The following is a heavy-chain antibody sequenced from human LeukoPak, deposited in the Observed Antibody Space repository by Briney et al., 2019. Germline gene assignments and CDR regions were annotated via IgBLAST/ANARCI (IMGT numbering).Heavy chain of an antibody. D-gene: IGHD3-3*02. J-gene: IGHJ5*02. CDR2: IHYSGNT. Sequence: SQTLSLTCTVSGGSMSGGDYFWNWIRQFPGKGLVWLGYIHYSGNTYYNSSLESRVTISLSTSQNLFSLRLSSVIAADTAVYYCARSEVSIYGVAPNWFDPWGQGTLVTVSS. V-gene: IGHV4-31*03. CDR1: GGSMSGGDYF. CDR3: ARSEVSIYGVAPNWFDP.